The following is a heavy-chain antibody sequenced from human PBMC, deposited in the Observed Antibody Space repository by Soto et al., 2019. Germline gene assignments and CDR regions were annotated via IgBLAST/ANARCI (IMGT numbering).Heavy chain of an antibody. J-gene: IGHJ4*02. V-gene: IGHV3-72*01. D-gene: IGHD5-12*01. CDR1: GFTFSDHY. Sequence: EVQLAESGGGLVQPGGSLRLPCAASGFTFSDHYMDWVRQAPGKGLEWVGRSRDKVHSHTTEYAASVKGRFTISRGDSENSLYLQMNSLKTEDTAVYYCARGVVSTGYFDYWGQGTLVTVSS. CDR3: ARGVVSTGYFDY. CDR2: SRDKVHSHTT.